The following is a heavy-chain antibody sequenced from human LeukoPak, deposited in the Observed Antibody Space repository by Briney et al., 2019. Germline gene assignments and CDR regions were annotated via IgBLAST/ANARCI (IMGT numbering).Heavy chain of an antibody. J-gene: IGHJ4*02. CDR1: GFTFSSYW. CDR3: ASGASSPYYFDY. CDR2: INSDGSST. V-gene: IGHV3-74*01. Sequence: PGGSLRLSCAASGFTFSSYWMHWVRQAPGKGLGWVSRINSDGSSTSYADSVKGRFTISRDNAKNTLYLQMNSLRAEDTAVYYCASGASSPYYFDYWGQGTLVTVSS. D-gene: IGHD6-6*01.